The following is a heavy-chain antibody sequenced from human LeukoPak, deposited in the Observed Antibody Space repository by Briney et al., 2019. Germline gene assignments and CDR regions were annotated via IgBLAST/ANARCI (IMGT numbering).Heavy chain of an antibody. Sequence: SETLSLTCTVSGGSISSGDYYWSWIRQPPGKGLEWIGYIYYSGSTYYNPSLKSRVTISVDTSKNQFSLKLSSVTAADTAVYYCARVGVCGSYHFDYWGQGTLVTVSS. J-gene: IGHJ4*02. CDR3: ARVGVCGSYHFDY. V-gene: IGHV4-30-4*08. CDR2: IYYSGST. CDR1: GGSISSGDYY. D-gene: IGHD1-26*01.